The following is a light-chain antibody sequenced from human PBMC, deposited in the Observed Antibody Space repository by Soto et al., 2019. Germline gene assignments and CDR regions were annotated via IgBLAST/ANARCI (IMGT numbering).Light chain of an antibody. CDR1: SPNIGAGYD. CDR2: ANG. Sequence: QSVLTQPPSVSGAPGQRVTISCTGSSPNIGAGYDVHWYQQLPGTAPKLLIYANGNRPSGVPDRFSGSKSGTSASLAITGLQAEDEADYYCQSYDRSLSGYVLGTGTKVTVL. V-gene: IGLV1-40*01. CDR3: QSYDRSLSGYV. J-gene: IGLJ1*01.